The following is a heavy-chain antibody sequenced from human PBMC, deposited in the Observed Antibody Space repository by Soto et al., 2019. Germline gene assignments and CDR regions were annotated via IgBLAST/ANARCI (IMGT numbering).Heavy chain of an antibody. D-gene: IGHD3-22*01. V-gene: IGHV1-24*01. J-gene: IGHJ6*02. CDR3: ATGRVGYYYDSSGYYMDV. CDR1: GYTLTELS. Sequence: GASVKVSCKVSGYTLTELSMHWVRQAPGKGLEWMGGFDPEDGETIYAQKFQGRVTMTEDTSTDTAYMELSSLRSEDTAVYYCATGRVGYYYDSSGYYMDVWGQGTTVTVS. CDR2: FDPEDGET.